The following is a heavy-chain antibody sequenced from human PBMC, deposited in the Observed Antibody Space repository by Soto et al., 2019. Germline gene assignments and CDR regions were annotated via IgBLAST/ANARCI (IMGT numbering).Heavy chain of an antibody. J-gene: IGHJ4*02. V-gene: IGHV1-24*01. CDR2: FDGEDGQT. CDR3: GITGATTHLDY. Sequence: ASVKVSCKVSGYSFSEMSMHWVRQTPEKGLEWMGSFDGEDGQTMYAQKFQGRVTMTEDTSADTAYMELSSLRSDDTAVYYCGITGATTHLDYWGQGSRVTVSS. D-gene: IGHD1-1*01. CDR1: GYSFSEMS.